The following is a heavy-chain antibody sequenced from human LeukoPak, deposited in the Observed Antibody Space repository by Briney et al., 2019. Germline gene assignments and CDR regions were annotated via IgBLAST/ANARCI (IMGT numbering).Heavy chain of an antibody. CDR3: ARAPYCGGDCYGYFDY. CDR2: MNPNSGNT. Sequence: ASVKDSCKASGYTFTSYDINWVRQATGQGLEWMGWMNPNSGNTGYAQKFQGRVTMTRNTSISTAYMDLSSLRSEDTAVYYCARAPYCGGDCYGYFDYWGQGTLVTVSS. J-gene: IGHJ4*02. D-gene: IGHD2-21*02. V-gene: IGHV1-8*01. CDR1: GYTFTSYD.